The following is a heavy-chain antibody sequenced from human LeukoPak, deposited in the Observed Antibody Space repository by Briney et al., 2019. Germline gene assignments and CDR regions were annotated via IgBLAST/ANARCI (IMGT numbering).Heavy chain of an antibody. V-gene: IGHV4-59*01. D-gene: IGHD6-13*01. Sequence: SSETLSLTCTVSGGSISSYYWSWIRQPPGKGLEWIGYIYYSGSTNYNPSLKSRVTISVVTSKNQFSLKLSSVTAADTAVYYCARVAAAGSVQFDYWGQGTLVTVSS. CDR2: IYYSGST. CDR1: GGSISSYY. J-gene: IGHJ4*02. CDR3: ARVAAAGSVQFDY.